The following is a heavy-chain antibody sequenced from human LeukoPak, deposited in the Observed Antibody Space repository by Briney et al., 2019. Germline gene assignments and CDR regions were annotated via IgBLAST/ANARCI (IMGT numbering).Heavy chain of an antibody. Sequence: PSETLSLTCTVSAGSISSDYWSWVRQPPRKGLEWIGYIHFSGSTTYNPSLKSRVTISIDMSKNQFSLNLSSVTAADTAVYYCTREVGTGFQVHYYYYMDVWGKGATVTVSS. D-gene: IGHD2-2*01. CDR2: IHFSGST. V-gene: IGHV4-59*01. CDR1: AGSISSDY. CDR3: TREVGTGFQVHYYYYMDV. J-gene: IGHJ6*03.